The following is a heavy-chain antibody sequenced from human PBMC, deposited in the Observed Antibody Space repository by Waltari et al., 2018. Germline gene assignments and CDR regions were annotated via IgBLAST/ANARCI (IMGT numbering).Heavy chain of an antibody. CDR2: ISSSGSTI. CDR1: GFTFSSYE. V-gene: IGHV3-48*03. D-gene: IGHD4-17*01. Sequence: EVQLVESGGGLVQPGWSLGLSCAASGFTFSSYEMHWVRQAPGKGLEWGSDISSSGSTIYYADSVKGRFTISRDNAKNSLYLQMNSLRAEDTAVYYCARYDYGDHLGWFDPWGQGTLVTVSS. CDR3: ARYDYGDHLGWFDP. J-gene: IGHJ5*02.